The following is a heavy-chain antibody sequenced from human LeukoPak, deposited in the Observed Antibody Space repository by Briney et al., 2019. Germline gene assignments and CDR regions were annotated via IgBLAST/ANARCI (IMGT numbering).Heavy chain of an antibody. J-gene: IGHJ3*02. CDR2: IYSGGST. D-gene: IGHD4/OR15-4a*01. CDR1: GVTVSSNY. V-gene: IGHV3-53*01. Sequence: GGSLRLSCAASGVTVSSNYMSWVRQAPGKGLELVSVIYSGGSTYYADSVKGRFTISRDNSKNTLYLQMNSLRAEDTAVYYCARLTMVLAFDIWGQGTMVTVSS. CDR3: ARLTMVLAFDI.